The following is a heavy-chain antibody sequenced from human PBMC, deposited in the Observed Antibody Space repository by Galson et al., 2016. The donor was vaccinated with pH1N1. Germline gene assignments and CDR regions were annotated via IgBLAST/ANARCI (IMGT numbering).Heavy chain of an antibody. Sequence: QSGAEVKKPGESLKISCQGSEYRFDKHWIAWVRQMPGKGLECMGIIYPGDSDTRCSPSFQGLVTISADKSIGTAYLQWSSLKASDSAMYFCASGGYCSGGSCYSAAFDIWGQGTMVTVSS. CDR1: EYRFDKHW. V-gene: IGHV5-51*03. D-gene: IGHD2-15*01. J-gene: IGHJ3*02. CDR3: ASGGYCSGGSCYSAAFDI. CDR2: IYPGDSDT.